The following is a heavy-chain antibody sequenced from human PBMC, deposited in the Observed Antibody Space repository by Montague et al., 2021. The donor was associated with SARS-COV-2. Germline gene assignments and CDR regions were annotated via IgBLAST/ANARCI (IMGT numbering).Heavy chain of an antibody. V-gene: IGHV3-74*01. CDR2: INPDGDAT. CDR3: ARSNLHDYADY. Sequence: SLRLSCAASGFTFSTYWMYWIRQVPGKGLAWVSRINPDGDATTYXDSVKGRFTISRDNSKNILYLQMNSLRGKDTAVYYCARSNLHDYADYWGRGNLVTVSS. CDR1: GFTFSTYW. D-gene: IGHD4/OR15-4a*01. J-gene: IGHJ4*02.